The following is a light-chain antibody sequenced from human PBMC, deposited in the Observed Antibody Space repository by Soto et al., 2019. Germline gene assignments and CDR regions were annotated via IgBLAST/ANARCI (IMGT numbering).Light chain of an antibody. V-gene: IGKV3-15*01. CDR2: AAS. CDR1: QSITSN. J-gene: IGKJ4*01. CDR3: QQYHDWPLT. Sequence: RVRTQSPATLSLSPGERATLSCRASQSITSNLAWYQQKPGQAPRLLIYAASTRATGIPARFSGSGSGTEFTLTISSLQSEDFAVYYCQQYHDWPLTFGGGTKVDI.